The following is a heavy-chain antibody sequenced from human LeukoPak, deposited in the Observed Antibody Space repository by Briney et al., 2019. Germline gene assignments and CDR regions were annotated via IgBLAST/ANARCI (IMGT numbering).Heavy chain of an antibody. CDR1: GFSFSIYF. CDR3: AGGGDFDY. D-gene: IGHD3-16*01. Sequence: GSLRLSCAASGFSFSIYFMNWVRQAPGKGLEWVSSISRTSEYIHYADSVRGRFAISRDNAKNSVYLQMNSLRAEDTAVYFCAGGGDFDYWGQGILVTVSA. J-gene: IGHJ4*02. V-gene: IGHV3-21*01. CDR2: ISRTSEYI.